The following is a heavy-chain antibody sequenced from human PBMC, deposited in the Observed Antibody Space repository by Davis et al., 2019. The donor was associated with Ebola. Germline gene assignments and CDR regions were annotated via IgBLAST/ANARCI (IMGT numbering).Heavy chain of an antibody. Sequence: GESLKISCAASGFTFSNAWMSWVRQAPGKGLEWVGRIKSKTDGGTTDYAAPVKGRFTISRDDSKNTLYLQMNSLKTEDTAVYYCAKVEHDYDFWSGRVYGMDVWGQGTTVTVSS. CDR3: AKVEHDYDFWSGRVYGMDV. J-gene: IGHJ6*02. V-gene: IGHV3-15*01. CDR1: GFTFSNAW. CDR2: IKSKTDGGTT. D-gene: IGHD3-3*01.